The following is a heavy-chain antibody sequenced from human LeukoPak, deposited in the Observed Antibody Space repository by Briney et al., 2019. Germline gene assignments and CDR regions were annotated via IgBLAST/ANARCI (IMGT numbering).Heavy chain of an antibody. D-gene: IGHD2-2*01. Sequence: GGPLRLSCAASGFIFSDHYMDWVRQTPGEGLQWIGRVRNNVRSYTTEYAASLKGRFSVSRDDSEKSVYLQMNSLQIEDTAVYYCARGASSSRPRYYYGLDVWGRGTTVTVSS. V-gene: IGHV3-72*01. J-gene: IGHJ6*02. CDR1: GFIFSDHY. CDR2: VRNNVRSYTT. CDR3: ARGASSSRPRYYYGLDV.